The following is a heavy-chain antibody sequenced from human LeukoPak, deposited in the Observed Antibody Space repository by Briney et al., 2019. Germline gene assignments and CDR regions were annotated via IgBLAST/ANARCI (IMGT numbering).Heavy chain of an antibody. CDR3: TRVQAGRSGLMDV. V-gene: IGHV3-74*01. Sequence: GGSLRLSCAASGFTVSSNYMSWVRQAPGEGLVWVSRIDPDGSTTNYADSVKGRFTTSRDNAKNTLYLQMNSLRAEDTALYYCTRVQAGRSGLMDVWGRGTTVTVSS. CDR1: GFTVSSNY. CDR2: IDPDGSTT. J-gene: IGHJ6*02. D-gene: IGHD2-8*02.